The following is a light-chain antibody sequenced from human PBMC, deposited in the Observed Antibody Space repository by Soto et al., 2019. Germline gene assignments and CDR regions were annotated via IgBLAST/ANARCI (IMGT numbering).Light chain of an antibody. Sequence: DKVITQSPATLSVSPGETATLSCRASQSVSSNLAWYQQKPGQAPRLLIYAASTRATDIPARFSGSGSGTEFTLXIRSLQPEDFATYYCQQGSAFGQGTKVDIK. CDR3: QQGSA. CDR2: AAS. CDR1: QSVSSN. J-gene: IGKJ1*01. V-gene: IGKV3-15*01.